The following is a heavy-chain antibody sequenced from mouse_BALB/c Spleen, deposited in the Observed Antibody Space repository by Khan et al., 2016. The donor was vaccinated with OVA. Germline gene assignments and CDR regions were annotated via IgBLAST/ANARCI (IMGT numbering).Heavy chain of an antibody. Sequence: EVELVESGGGLVKPGGSLKLSCAASGFAFSSYSMSWVRQTPEKRLEWVATITSGGSYTYYPDSVKGRFTISRDNAKNTLYLQMSSLKSEDTAMYYCTMDRKYYGSSFYFDYWGQGTTLTVSS. D-gene: IGHD1-1*01. CDR1: GFAFSSYS. CDR3: TMDRKYYGSSFYFDY. J-gene: IGHJ2*01. CDR2: ITSGGSYT. V-gene: IGHV5-6-4*01.